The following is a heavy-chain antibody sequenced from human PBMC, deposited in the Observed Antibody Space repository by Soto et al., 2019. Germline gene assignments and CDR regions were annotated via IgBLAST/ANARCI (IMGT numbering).Heavy chain of an antibody. Sequence: QVQLQESGPGLVKPSGTLSLTCALSGASIITDNWWSWVRQPPGKEMEWIGEIYHSGNTNFNPSVNGRVTISVATSKNQFSLTVSSVTAADTAIYYCARASASSKLRGVVINWGQGTLVTVSS. J-gene: IGHJ4*02. CDR1: GASIITDNW. V-gene: IGHV4-4*02. D-gene: IGHD3-10*01. CDR2: IYHSGNT. CDR3: ARASASSKLRGVVIN.